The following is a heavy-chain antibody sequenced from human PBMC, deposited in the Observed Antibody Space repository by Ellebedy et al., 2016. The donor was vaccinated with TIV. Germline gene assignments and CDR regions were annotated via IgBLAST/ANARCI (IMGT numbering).Heavy chain of an antibody. Sequence: MPSETLSLTCTVSGGSIRTSIYYWGWIRQPPGKGLEWIGTMSYSGSTYYNPSLKSRVTISVDTSKNQFSLKLSSVTAADAAVYYCARDDPSGWLDPWGQGTLVTVSS. D-gene: IGHD3-10*01. CDR1: GGSIRTSIYY. V-gene: IGHV4-39*07. J-gene: IGHJ5*02. CDR3: ARDDPSGWLDP. CDR2: MSYSGST.